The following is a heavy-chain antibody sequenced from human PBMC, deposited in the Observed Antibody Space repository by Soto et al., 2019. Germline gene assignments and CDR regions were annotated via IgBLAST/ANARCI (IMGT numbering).Heavy chain of an antibody. V-gene: IGHV3-30-3*01. CDR2: ISYDGSNK. J-gene: IGHJ4*02. Sequence: PGGSLRLSCAASGFTFSSYAMHWVRQAPGKGLEWVAIISYDGSNKYYADSVKGRFTISRDNSKNTLYLQMNSLRAEDTAVYYCAKDSEDCISTSCRDYWGQGTLVTVSS. CDR1: GFTFSSYA. D-gene: IGHD2-2*01. CDR3: AKDSEDCISTSCRDY.